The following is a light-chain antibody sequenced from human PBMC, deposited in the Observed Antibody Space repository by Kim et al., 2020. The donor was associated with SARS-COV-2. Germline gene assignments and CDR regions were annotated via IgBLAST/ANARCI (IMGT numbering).Light chain of an antibody. CDR2: SNN. CDR3: AAWDDSLNGWV. V-gene: IGLV1-44*01. Sequence: QRVTLACSGSSSNIVSNTVNWYQQLPGTAPKLLIYSNNQRPSGVPDRFSGSKSGTSASLAISGLQSEDEADYYCAAWDDSLNGWVFGGGTQLTVL. CDR1: SSNIVSNT. J-gene: IGLJ3*02.